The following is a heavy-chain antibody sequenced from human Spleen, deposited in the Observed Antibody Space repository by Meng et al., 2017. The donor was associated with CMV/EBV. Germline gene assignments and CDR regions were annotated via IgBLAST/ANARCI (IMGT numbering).Heavy chain of an antibody. J-gene: IGHJ5*02. V-gene: IGHV1-2*02. D-gene: IGHD1-14*01. CDR1: TFSGEY. CDR3: AKGMEDFVVEPPTIWVDP. Sequence: TFSGEYKQWEKQDSGQGIERKGWIKAKSGNTKSEKKYKGRVNMTRDTYIRTAYMELRRLRSDDTAVYYCAKGMEDFVVEPPTIWVDPWGQGTLVTVSS. CDR2: IKAKSGNT.